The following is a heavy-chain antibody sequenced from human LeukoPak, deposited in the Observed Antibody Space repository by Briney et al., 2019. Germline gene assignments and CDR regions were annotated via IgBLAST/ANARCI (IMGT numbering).Heavy chain of an antibody. J-gene: IGHJ6*02. CDR3: ARDNVVTDYYGMDV. D-gene: IGHD2-21*02. CDR1: GGTFTSYA. CDR2: IIPILGIA. V-gene: IGHV1-69*04. Sequence: SVKVSCKASGGTFTSYAISWVRQAPGQGLEWMGRIIPILGIANYAQKFQGRVTITTDKSTSTAYMELSSLRSEDTAVYYCARDNVVTDYYGMDVWGQGTTVTVSS.